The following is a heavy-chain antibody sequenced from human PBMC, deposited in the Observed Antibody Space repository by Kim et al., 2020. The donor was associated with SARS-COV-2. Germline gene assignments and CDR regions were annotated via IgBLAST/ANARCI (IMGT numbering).Heavy chain of an antibody. V-gene: IGHV1-46*01. Sequence: ASVKVSCKASGYTFTSYYMHWVRQAPGQGLEWMGIINPSGGSTSYAQKFQGRVTMTRDTSTSTVYMELSSLRSEDTAVYYCARSRWEYQLLSPIDYWGQGTLVTVSS. CDR1: GYTFTSYY. CDR3: ARSRWEYQLLSPIDY. J-gene: IGHJ4*02. CDR2: INPSGGST. D-gene: IGHD2-2*01.